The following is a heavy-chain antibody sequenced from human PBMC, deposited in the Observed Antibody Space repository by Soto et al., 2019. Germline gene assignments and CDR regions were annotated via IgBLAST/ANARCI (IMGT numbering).Heavy chain of an antibody. Sequence: GGSLRLSCAASGFTFSSYAMSWVRQAPGKGLEWVSAISGSGGSTYYADSVKGRFTISRDNSKNTLYLQMNSLRAEDTAVYYCAKSYHYGSGSYYQFAPNWFYPCGQGTFGTVSA. J-gene: IGHJ5*02. V-gene: IGHV3-23*01. D-gene: IGHD3-10*01. CDR3: AKSYHYGSGSYYQFAPNWFYP. CDR2: ISGSGGST. CDR1: GFTFSSYA.